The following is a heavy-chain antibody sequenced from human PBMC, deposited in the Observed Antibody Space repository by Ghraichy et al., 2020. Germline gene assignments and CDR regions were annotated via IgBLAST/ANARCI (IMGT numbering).Heavy chain of an antibody. CDR1: GFTVSNSY. D-gene: IGHD6-19*01. Sequence: GGSLRLSCAASGFTVSNSYMSWVRQAPGRGLEWVAIIFSGGSTYYADSVKGRFAISRDQSRNTLFLQMNSLRAEDTAVYFCVKPNINWLEAFDSWGPGTMVTVSS. V-gene: IGHV3-66*04. CDR3: VKPNINWLEAFDS. J-gene: IGHJ3*01. CDR2: IFSGGST.